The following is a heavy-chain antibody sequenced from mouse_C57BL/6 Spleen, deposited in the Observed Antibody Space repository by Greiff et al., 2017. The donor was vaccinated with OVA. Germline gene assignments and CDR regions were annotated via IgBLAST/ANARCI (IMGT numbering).Heavy chain of an antibody. J-gene: IGHJ4*01. D-gene: IGHD2-3*01. Sequence: VQLQQSGPGLAKPSPTLSLPCSVTGYSLTSDYWNWIRQFPGNKLEFIGYISYSGSTYYNPSLKSRISITRDTSKNQYYLQLNSVTTEDTATYYCARWGYSYAMDYWGQGTSVTVSS. V-gene: IGHV3-8*01. CDR1: GYSLTSDY. CDR2: ISYSGST. CDR3: ARWGYSYAMDY.